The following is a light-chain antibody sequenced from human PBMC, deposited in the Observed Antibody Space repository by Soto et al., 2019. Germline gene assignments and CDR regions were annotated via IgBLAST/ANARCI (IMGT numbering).Light chain of an antibody. CDR3: SSYTGSASWV. CDR1: SSDVGGYNY. V-gene: IGLV2-14*01. J-gene: IGLJ3*02. Sequence: QSVLTQPASVSGSPGQSITISCTGTSSDVGGYNYVSWYQQHPGKAPKLMIYEVNNRPSGVSNRFSGSKSGNTASLSISGLQAEDEADYYCSSYTGSASWVFGGGTQLTVL. CDR2: EVN.